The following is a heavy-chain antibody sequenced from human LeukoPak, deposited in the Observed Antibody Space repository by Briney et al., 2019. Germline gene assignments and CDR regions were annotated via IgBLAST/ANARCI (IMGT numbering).Heavy chain of an antibody. CDR2: IYTSGST. CDR3: ARDGGPGYDDAFDI. Sequence: PSETLSLTCTVSGGSISSYYWSWIRQPAGKGLEWIGRIYTSGSTNCNPSLKSRVTMSVDTSKNQFSLKLSSVTAADTAVYYCARDGGPGYDDAFDIWGQGTMVTVSS. J-gene: IGHJ3*02. D-gene: IGHD3-16*01. V-gene: IGHV4-4*07. CDR1: GGSISSYY.